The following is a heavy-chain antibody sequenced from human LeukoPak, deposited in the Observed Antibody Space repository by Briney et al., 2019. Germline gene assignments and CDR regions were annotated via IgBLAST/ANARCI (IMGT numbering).Heavy chain of an antibody. D-gene: IGHD3-16*01. CDR2: IYTSGST. V-gene: IGHV4-61*02. CDR3: ARGSGGVMNY. J-gene: IGHJ4*02. Sequence: SQTLSLTCTVSGGSISSGSYYWSWIRQPAGKGLEWIGRIYTSGSTDYNPSLKSRVTISVDTSKNQFSLKLSSVTAADTAVYYRARGSGGVMNYWGQGTLVTVSS. CDR1: GGSISSGSYY.